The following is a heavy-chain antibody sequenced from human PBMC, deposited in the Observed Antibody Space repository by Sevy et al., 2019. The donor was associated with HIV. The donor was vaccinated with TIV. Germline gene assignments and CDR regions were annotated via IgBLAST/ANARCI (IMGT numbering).Heavy chain of an antibody. J-gene: IGHJ4*02. CDR1: GFTFSSYA. CDR2: ISGSGGAT. CDR3: ANALAMTATPYYFHY. D-gene: IGHD2-21*02. V-gene: IGHV3-23*01. Sequence: GGYLRLSCAASGFTFSSYAMSWVRQAPGKGLEWVSAISGSGGATLYADSVKGRFTISRDNSKNTLFLQMNSLRAEDSAVYYCANALAMTATPYYFHYWGQGTMVTVSS.